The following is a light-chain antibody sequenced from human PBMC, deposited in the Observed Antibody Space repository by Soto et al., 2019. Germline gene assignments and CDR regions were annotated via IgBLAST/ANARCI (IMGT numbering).Light chain of an antibody. Sequence: DIVMTQSPDSLAVSLGERATINCKSSQSLLYSSNNKNYLAWYQQKPGQPPKLIIYWASTRESGVPDRFSGSGSGTDFTLTITSLQAEDVAVSYCQQYYSTPRTVGQGTKLEIK. CDR3: QQYYSTPRT. V-gene: IGKV4-1*01. CDR2: WAS. J-gene: IGKJ2*01. CDR1: QSLLYSSNNKNY.